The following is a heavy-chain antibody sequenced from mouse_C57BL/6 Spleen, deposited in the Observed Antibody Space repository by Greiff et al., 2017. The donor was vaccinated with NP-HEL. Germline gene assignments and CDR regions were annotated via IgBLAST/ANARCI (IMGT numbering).Heavy chain of an antibody. CDR3: VSAYGNYGYFDV. V-gene: IGHV1-26*01. CDR1: GYTFTDYY. Sequence: EVQLQQSGPELVKPGASVKMSCKASGYTFTDYYMNWVKQSHGKSLEWIGDINPNNGGTSYNQKFKGKATLTVDKSSSTAYMELRSLTSEDYAVDFCVSAYGNYGYFDVGGTGTTVTVSS. D-gene: IGHD2-1*01. CDR2: INPNNGGT. J-gene: IGHJ1*03.